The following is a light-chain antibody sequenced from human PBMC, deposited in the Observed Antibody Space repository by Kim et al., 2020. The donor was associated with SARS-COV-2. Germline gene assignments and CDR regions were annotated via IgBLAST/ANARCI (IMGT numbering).Light chain of an antibody. CDR1: QSVSNS. J-gene: IGKJ2*01. Sequence: GDRVTITCRASQSVSNSLVWYQQKPGKAPKLLIYKASNLQRGVPSRFSGSGSGTDFTLTISSLQPDDFATYYCQAHSGAPTFGPGTKLE. CDR2: KAS. CDR3: QAHSGAPT. V-gene: IGKV1-5*03.